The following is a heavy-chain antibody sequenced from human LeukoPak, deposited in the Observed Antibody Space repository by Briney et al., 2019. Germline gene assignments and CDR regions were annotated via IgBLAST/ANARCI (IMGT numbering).Heavy chain of an antibody. J-gene: IGHJ5*02. V-gene: IGHV4-59*08. CDR3: ARLDRSGYEMGGTWFGP. D-gene: IGHD3-22*01. Sequence: SETLSLTCTVSGASIRSSYWSWLRQPPGKGLEWIGYIYYTGSTNSNPSLKSRVTVSVDTSKNQFSLKLSSMTAADTAVYYCARLDRSGYEMGGTWFGPWGQGTLVTVSS. CDR1: GASIRSSY. CDR2: IYYTGST.